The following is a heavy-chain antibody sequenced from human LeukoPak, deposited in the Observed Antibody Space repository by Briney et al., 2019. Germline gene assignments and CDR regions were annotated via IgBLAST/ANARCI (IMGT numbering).Heavy chain of an antibody. CDR2: MNPNSGNT. CDR3: ARVGWQQLSTYMDV. J-gene: IGHJ6*03. CDR1: GYTFTSYD. V-gene: IGHV1-8*01. D-gene: IGHD6-13*01. Sequence: GASVKVSCKASGYTFTSYDINWVRHATGQGLEWMGWMNPNSGNTGYAQKFQGRVTMTRNTSISTAYMELSSLRSEDTAVYYCARVGWQQLSTYMDVWGKGTTVTVSS.